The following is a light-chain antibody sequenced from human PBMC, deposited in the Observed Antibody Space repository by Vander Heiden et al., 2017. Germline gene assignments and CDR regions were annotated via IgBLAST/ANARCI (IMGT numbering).Light chain of an antibody. CDR3: RQALQTPYT. CDR2: GGS. Sequence: TVIAQSPLSLPSTTGQPASIVGSCSQGLNNTIGDNFLAWYLHKPGQYPQLLIYGGSNRASGVPDRFSGSVSGTDFTLKISRVEAEDVGVYYCRQALQTPYTFGEGTKMEIK. J-gene: IGKJ2*01. CDR1: QGLNNTIGDNF. V-gene: IGKV2-28*01.